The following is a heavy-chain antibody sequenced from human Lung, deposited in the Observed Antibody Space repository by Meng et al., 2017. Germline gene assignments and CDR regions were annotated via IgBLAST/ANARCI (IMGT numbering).Heavy chain of an antibody. J-gene: IGHJ4*02. V-gene: IGHV3-21*04. CDR1: GFSFATYS. D-gene: IGHD5-24*01. Sequence: GESLKISCTTSGFSFATYSMNWVRQVPGKGLEWVSSISPSGTSIFYAESVRGRFTISRDNAKNSLFLEMNGLRAGDTALYYCARDRDRDDFNCMGHWGQGTLVTVSS. CDR2: ISPSGTSI. CDR3: ARDRDRDDFNCMGH.